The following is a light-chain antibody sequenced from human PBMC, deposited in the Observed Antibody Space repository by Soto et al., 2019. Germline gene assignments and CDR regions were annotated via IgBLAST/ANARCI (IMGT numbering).Light chain of an antibody. V-gene: IGLV2-14*01. CDR3: GSYTTSSNYV. Sequence: QSALPQPASVSGYPGQSITISCNGTSSDVGAYNYVSWYQQHPGKAPKLMIYDVSHRPSGVSHRFSGSTSGNTASLTISGLQAEDEADYYCGSYTTSSNYVFGTGTKVTVL. CDR2: DVS. J-gene: IGLJ1*01. CDR1: SSDVGAYNY.